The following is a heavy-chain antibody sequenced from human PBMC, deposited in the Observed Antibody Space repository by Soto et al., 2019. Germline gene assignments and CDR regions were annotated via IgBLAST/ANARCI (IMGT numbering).Heavy chain of an antibody. CDR3: ARDLVAARPGGPDY. Sequence: EVQLVESGGGLVQPGGSLRLSCAASGFTFSSYEMNWVRQAPGKGLEWVSYISSSGSTIYYADSVKGRFTISRDNAKNSLYLQMNSLRAEDTAVYYCARDLVAARPGGPDYWGQGTLVTVSS. D-gene: IGHD6-6*01. CDR2: ISSSGSTI. J-gene: IGHJ4*02. CDR1: GFTFSSYE. V-gene: IGHV3-48*03.